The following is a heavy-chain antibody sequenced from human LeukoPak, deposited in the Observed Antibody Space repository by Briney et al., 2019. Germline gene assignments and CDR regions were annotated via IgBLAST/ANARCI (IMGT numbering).Heavy chain of an antibody. J-gene: IGHJ6*03. CDR1: GGSFSGYY. D-gene: IGHD3/OR15-3a*01. Sequence: PSETLSLTCAVYGGSFSGYYWSWIRQPPGKGLEWIGEINHSGSTNYNPSLRSRVTISADTSKNQFSLKLSSVTAADTAVYYCARGGGLGYYYYYMDVWGKGTTVTISS. CDR3: ARGGGLGYYYYYMDV. CDR2: INHSGST. V-gene: IGHV4-34*01.